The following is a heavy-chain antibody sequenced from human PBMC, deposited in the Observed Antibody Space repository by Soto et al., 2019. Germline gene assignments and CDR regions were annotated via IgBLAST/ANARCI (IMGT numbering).Heavy chain of an antibody. CDR2: IDSYGSET. CDR1: GFTFRSYW. Sequence: EAQLVESGGGLSQPGGSLRLSCAASGFTFRSYWMHWVRQVPGKGLVWVSRIDSYGSETNYADSVKGRFTISRDNAKNRVYQQMNILRTGNTGVYYCASPLEGVAPNRYFSGWEAGGQGTRSPSPQ. D-gene: IGHD1-26*01. J-gene: IGHJ6*01. CDR3: ASPLEGVAPNRYFSGWEA. V-gene: IGHV3-74*01.